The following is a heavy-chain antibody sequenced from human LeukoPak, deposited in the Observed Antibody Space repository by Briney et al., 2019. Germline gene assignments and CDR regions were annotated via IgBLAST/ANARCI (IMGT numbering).Heavy chain of an antibody. CDR1: GYSFTSYW. CDR3: ARRLASAYYGSGTYPIIGQLHY. Sequence: RGESLKISCKGSGYSFTSYWIGWVRQMPGKGLEWMGIIYPGDSDTRYSPSFQGQVTISVDKSISTAYLQWSSLRASDTAIYYCARRLASAYYGSGTYPIIGQLHYWGQGTLVTVSS. J-gene: IGHJ4*02. CDR2: IYPGDSDT. D-gene: IGHD3-10*01. V-gene: IGHV5-51*01.